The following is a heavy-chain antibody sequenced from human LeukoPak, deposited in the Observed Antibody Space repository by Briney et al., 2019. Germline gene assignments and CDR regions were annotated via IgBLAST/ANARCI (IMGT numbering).Heavy chain of an antibody. CDR1: GFTFSSYA. Sequence: QSGGSLRLSCAASGFTFSSYAMSWVRQAPGKGLEWVSAISGSGGSTYYADSVEGRFTISRDNSKNTLYLQMNSLRAEDTAVYYCAKDLMIVYYHGMDVWGQGTTVTVSS. CDR3: AKDLMIVYYHGMDV. V-gene: IGHV3-23*01. CDR2: ISGSGGST. D-gene: IGHD3-22*01. J-gene: IGHJ6*02.